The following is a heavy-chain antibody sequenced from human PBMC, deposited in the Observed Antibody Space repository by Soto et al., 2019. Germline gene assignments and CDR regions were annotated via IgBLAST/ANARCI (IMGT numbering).Heavy chain of an antibody. V-gene: IGHV1-69*13. Sequence: ASVKVSCKASGGTFSSYAISWVRQAPGQGLEWMGGIIPIFGTANYAQKFQGRVTITADESTSTAYMELSSLRSEDTAVYYCARSLDPHTVNWFDPWGQGTLVTVSS. CDR3: ARSLDPHTVNWFDP. CDR1: GGTFSSYA. J-gene: IGHJ5*02. CDR2: IIPIFGTA. D-gene: IGHD1-1*01.